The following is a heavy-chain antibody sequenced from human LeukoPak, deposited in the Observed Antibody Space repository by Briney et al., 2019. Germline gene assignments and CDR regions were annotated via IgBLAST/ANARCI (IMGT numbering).Heavy chain of an antibody. CDR1: GFIFRNHG. CDR3: ARWGDEKRLDY. Sequence: GRALGLSCAASGFIFRNHGMHWVRQAPGKGLEWVAVIRYDGSEKYYADSVKGRFTISRDNSKNTLYLQMNSLRVEDTAVYFCARWGDEKRLDYWGQGTLVAVSS. V-gene: IGHV3-33*01. D-gene: IGHD3-16*01. J-gene: IGHJ4*02. CDR2: IRYDGSEK.